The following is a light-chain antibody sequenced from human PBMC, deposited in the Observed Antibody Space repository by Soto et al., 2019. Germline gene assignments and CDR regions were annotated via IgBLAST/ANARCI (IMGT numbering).Light chain of an antibody. CDR1: QGISSW. V-gene: IGKV1-12*01. CDR3: LQDYGDSWT. Sequence: IQMTQSPSSVSASVGDGVTITCRASQGISSWLAWYQQRPGKAPKLLIYAASSLQSGVPSRFSGSGSGTEFTLTISSLQPEDFASYYCLQDYGDSWTFGQGTKVEIE. J-gene: IGKJ1*01. CDR2: AAS.